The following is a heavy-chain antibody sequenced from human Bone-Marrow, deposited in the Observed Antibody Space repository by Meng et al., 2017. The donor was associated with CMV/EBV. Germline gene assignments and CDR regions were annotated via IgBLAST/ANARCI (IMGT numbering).Heavy chain of an antibody. Sequence: GGSLRLSCTASGFTFRNFPMGWVRQAPGKGLDWVSYVYSGGSGTYYRDSVKGRFTISRDDTTNTLYLRMNSLRAEDTAVYYCATGAGLRGYVGNWGQGTLVTVSS. CDR3: ATGAGLRGYVGN. CDR1: GFTFRNFP. J-gene: IGHJ4*02. CDR2: VYSGGSGT. D-gene: IGHD5-12*01. V-gene: IGHV3-23*03.